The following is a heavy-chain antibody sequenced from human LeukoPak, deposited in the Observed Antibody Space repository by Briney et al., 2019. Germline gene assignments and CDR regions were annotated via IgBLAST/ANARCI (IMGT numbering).Heavy chain of an antibody. CDR1: GFTFSNAW. V-gene: IGHV3-15*01. CDR2: IKSKTDGGTT. D-gene: IGHD3-22*01. Sequence: GGSLRLSCAASGFTFSNAWMSWVRQAPGKGLEWVGHIKSKTDGGTTDYAAPVKGRFTISREDSKNTLYLQMNSLRAEDTAVYYCAKLSSGYYPNLIDYWGQGTLVTVSS. J-gene: IGHJ4*02. CDR3: AKLSSGYYPNLIDY.